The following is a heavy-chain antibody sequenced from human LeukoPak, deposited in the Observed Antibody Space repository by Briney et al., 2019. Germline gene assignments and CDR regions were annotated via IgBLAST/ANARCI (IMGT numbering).Heavy chain of an antibody. J-gene: IGHJ4*02. CDR3: ARRGYGSSWHQSDFDY. CDR1: GYTFTSYY. V-gene: IGHV1-46*01. Sequence: ASVKVSCKASGYTFTSYYMHWVRQAPGQGLEWMGIINPSGGSTSYAQKFQGRVTMTRDTSTRTVYMELSSLRSEDTAVYYCARRGYGSSWHQSDFDYWGQGTLVTVSS. D-gene: IGHD6-13*01. CDR2: INPSGGST.